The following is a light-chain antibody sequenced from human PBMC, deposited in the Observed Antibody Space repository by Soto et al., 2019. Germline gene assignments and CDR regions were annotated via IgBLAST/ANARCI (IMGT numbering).Light chain of an antibody. V-gene: IGLV1-44*01. Sequence: QSVLTQPPSASGTPGQRVTISCSGSNSNIGSNTVNWYQQLPGTAPKLLIYSNNQRPSGVPDRFSGSKSGTSASLAISGLQSEDEADYYCAACDDSLNGVIFGGRTQLTVL. CDR1: NSNIGSNT. CDR2: SNN. CDR3: AACDDSLNGVI. J-gene: IGLJ2*01.